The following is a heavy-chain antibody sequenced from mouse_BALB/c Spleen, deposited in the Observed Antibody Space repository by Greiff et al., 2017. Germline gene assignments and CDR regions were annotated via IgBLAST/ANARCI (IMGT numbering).Heavy chain of an antibody. D-gene: IGHD1-1*02. CDR1: GFTFSSYG. V-gene: IGHV5-6*01. CDR2: ISSGGSYT. CDR3: ARHDGGDYFDY. Sequence: EVKLMESGGDLVKPGGSLKLSCAASGFTFSSYGMSWVRQTPDKRLEWVATISSGGSYTYYPDSVKGRFTISRDNAKNTLYLQMSSLKSEDTAMYYCARHDGGDYFDYWGQGTTLTVSS. J-gene: IGHJ2*01.